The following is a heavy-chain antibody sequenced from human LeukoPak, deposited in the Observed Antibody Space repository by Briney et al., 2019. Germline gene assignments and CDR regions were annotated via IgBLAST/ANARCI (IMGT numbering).Heavy chain of an antibody. Sequence: PGGSLILSCAASRFTFSVYGMHWVRQAPGKGLEWVAVIWYDGSNKYYADSVKGRFTISRDNSRNTLYLQMNTLRAEDTAVYYCAKDREYSYVYDAFDIWGQGTLVTVSS. J-gene: IGHJ3*02. D-gene: IGHD3-16*01. CDR1: RFTFSVYG. CDR2: IWYDGSNK. CDR3: AKDREYSYVYDAFDI. V-gene: IGHV3-33*06.